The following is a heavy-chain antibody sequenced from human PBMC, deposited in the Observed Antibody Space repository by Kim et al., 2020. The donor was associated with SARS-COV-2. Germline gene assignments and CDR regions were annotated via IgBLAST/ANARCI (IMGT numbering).Heavy chain of an antibody. J-gene: IGHJ5*02. CDR1: GGTFSTYI. V-gene: IGHV1-69*13. CDR2: VVPVFGTP. D-gene: IGHD6-13*01. CDR3: ARGLSGASWFWGS. Sequence: SVKVSCKTSGGTFSTYIISWLRQAPGQGLEWMGGVVPVFGTPEYAQEFQGRVTITADESTNTAYMDLSSLRYEDTAVYYCARGLSGASWFWGSWGQGTLVTVSS.